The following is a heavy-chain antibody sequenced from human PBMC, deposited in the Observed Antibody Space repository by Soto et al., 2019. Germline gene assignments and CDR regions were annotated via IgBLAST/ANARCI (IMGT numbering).Heavy chain of an antibody. J-gene: IGHJ6*02. CDR1: GYTFTGYY. CDR3: ARDLGIAAAGTQRDYYYYGMDV. D-gene: IGHD6-13*01. Sequence: QVQLVQSGAEVKKPGASVKVSCKASGYTFTGYYMHWVRQAPGQGLEWMGWINPNSGGTNYAQKFQGWVTMTRDTSISTAYMELSRLRSDDTAVYYCARDLGIAAAGTQRDYYYYGMDVWGQGTTVTVSS. V-gene: IGHV1-2*04. CDR2: INPNSGGT.